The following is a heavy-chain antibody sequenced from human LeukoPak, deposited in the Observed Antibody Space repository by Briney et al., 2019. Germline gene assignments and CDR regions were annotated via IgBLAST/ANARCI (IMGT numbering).Heavy chain of an antibody. CDR3: ARGNYYDSSGYYYDDYYYMDV. J-gene: IGHJ6*03. CDR2: ISAYNGNT. CDR1: GYTFTSYG. D-gene: IGHD3-22*01. V-gene: IGHV1-18*01. Sequence: ASVKVSCKASGYTFTSYGISWVRQAPGQGLEWMGWISAYNGNTNYAQKLQGRVTMTTDTSTSTAYMELRSLRSDDTAVYYCARGNYYDSSGYYYDDYYYMDVWGKGTTVTVSS.